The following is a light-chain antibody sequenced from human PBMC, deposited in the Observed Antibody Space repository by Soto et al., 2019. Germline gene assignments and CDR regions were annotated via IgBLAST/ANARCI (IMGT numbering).Light chain of an antibody. V-gene: IGKV3-15*01. CDR3: QQYNNWPPIT. J-gene: IGKJ5*01. CDR1: QSVSSN. CDR2: DAS. Sequence: EIVMTQSPATLSVSPVERATLSCRASQSVSSNLAWYQQKPGQAPRLLIYDASTRATGIPARFSGSGSGTEFTLTISSLQSEDFAVYSCQQYNNWPPITFGQGTRLEIK.